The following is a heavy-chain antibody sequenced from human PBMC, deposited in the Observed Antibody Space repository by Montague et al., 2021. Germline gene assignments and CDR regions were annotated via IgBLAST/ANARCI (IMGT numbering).Heavy chain of an antibody. CDR1: GDSDGGVEPR. CDR2: CYYMSERNN. CDR3: ARIPVGSKYYFDF. J-gene: IGHJ4*02. Sequence: CAISGDSDGGVEPRCRSEEQTPELHLQYEVVCYYMSERNNDYAESVKSRITIDPDTSKHQFSLHLNSVTPEDTAVYYCARIPVGSKYYFDFWGQGTLVTVSS. D-gene: IGHD2-2*01. V-gene: IGHV6-1*01.